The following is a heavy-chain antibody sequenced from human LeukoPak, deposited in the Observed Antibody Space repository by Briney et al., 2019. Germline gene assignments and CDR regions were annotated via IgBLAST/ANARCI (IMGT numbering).Heavy chain of an antibody. CDR1: GFTFSSYS. D-gene: IGHD3-22*01. CDR2: ISSSSSYI. J-gene: IGHJ5*02. CDR3: ARDQGDSSGYYSDNWFDP. V-gene: IGHV3-21*01. Sequence: GGSLRLSCAASGFTFSSYSMNWVRQAPGKGLEWVSPISSSSSYIYYADSVKGRFTISRDNAKNSLYLQMNSLRAEDTAVYYCARDQGDSSGYYSDNWFDPWGQGTLVTVSS.